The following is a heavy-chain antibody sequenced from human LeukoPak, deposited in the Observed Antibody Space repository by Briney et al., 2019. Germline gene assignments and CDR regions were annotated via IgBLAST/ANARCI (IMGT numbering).Heavy chain of an antibody. D-gene: IGHD1-26*01. J-gene: IGHJ3*01. CDR1: GFTFSSYE. CDR3: VRDKGGRSGAIYYDAFDV. Sequence: GGSLRLSCAASGFTFSSYEMNWVRQAPGKGLGWVSYISSSGSTIYYADSVKGRFTISRDNAKNSLYLQMNSLRAEDTAVYYCVRDKGGRSGAIYYDAFDVWGQGTMVTVSS. V-gene: IGHV3-48*03. CDR2: ISSSGSTI.